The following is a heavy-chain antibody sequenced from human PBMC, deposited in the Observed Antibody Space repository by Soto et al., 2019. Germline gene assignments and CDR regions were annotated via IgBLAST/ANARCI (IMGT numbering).Heavy chain of an antibody. J-gene: IGHJ4*01. CDR3: ARDRDYYYCSGS. V-gene: IGHV1-18*01. D-gene: IGHD3-22*01. Sequence: GASVKVSCKASGYTFSNYGISWVRQAPGQGLEWMGWISASNGNTNYAHKFQGRVTMTTDRSTTTAYRELRSLRSDDTAMYYCARDRDYYYCSGSWGQGTLVTVS. CDR2: ISASNGNT. CDR1: GYTFSNYG.